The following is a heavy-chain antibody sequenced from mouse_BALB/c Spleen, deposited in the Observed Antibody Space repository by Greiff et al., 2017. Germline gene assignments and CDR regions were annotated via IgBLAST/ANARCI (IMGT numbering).Heavy chain of an antibody. CDR3: ARDYYRYLFAY. Sequence: VQLQQSGAELMKPGASVKISCKATGYTFSSYWIEWVKQRPGHGLEWIGEILPGSGSTNYNEKFKGKATFTADTSSNTAYMQLSSLTSEDSAVYYCARDYYRYLFAYWGQGTLVTVSA. J-gene: IGHJ3*01. CDR2: ILPGSGST. D-gene: IGHD2-14*01. CDR1: GYTFSSYW. V-gene: IGHV1-9*01.